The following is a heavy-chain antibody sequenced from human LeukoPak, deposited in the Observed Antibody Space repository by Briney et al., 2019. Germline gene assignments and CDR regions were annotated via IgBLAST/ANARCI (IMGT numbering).Heavy chain of an antibody. J-gene: IGHJ4*02. CDR2: IWYDGSNK. CDR3: ARDRYYGDYAKAFFDY. D-gene: IGHD4-17*01. Sequence: PGGSLRLSCAASGFTFSSYGMHWVRQAPGKGLEWVAVIWYDGSNKYYADSVKGRFTISRDNSKNTLYLQMNSLRAEDTAVYYCARDRYYGDYAKAFFDYWGQGTLVTVSS. CDR1: GFTFSSYG. V-gene: IGHV3-33*01.